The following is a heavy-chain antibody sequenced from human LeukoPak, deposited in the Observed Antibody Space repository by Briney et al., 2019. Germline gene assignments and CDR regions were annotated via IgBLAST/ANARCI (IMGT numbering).Heavy chain of an antibody. V-gene: IGHV1-69*06. CDR2: IIPMYDTP. Sequence: SVKVSCKASGGTFSSYAISWVRQAPGQGLEWMGGIIPMYDTPNYAQKFQGRVTITADKSTSTAYMELRSLRSDDTAVYYCARRENYDDAFDIWGQGTMVTVSS. J-gene: IGHJ3*02. D-gene: IGHD3-16*01. CDR3: ARRENYDDAFDI. CDR1: GGTFSSYA.